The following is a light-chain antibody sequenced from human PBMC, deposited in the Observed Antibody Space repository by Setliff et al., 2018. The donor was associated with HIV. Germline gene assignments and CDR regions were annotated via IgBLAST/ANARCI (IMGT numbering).Light chain of an antibody. Sequence: QSVLTQPASVSGSPGQSITISRSGSSSDVGSYNFVSWYQQHPGKAPQVIIYDVSRRPSGVSSRFSGSKSGNTASLTISGLQAEDQADYYCCSYTSSLTYVFGTGTKVTVL. CDR1: SSDVGSYNF. CDR2: DVS. J-gene: IGLJ1*01. V-gene: IGLV2-14*03. CDR3: CSYTSSLTYV.